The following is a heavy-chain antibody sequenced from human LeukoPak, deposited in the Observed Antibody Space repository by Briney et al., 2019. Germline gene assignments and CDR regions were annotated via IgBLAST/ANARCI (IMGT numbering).Heavy chain of an antibody. Sequence: KPSETLSLTCTVSGGSISRLSHYWGWIRQPPGKGLKWFGSIYYSGSTYYNPSLKSRVTMSVDTSKHQFSLKLSSVTAADTAVYYCAIRSVEGDYYFDYWGQGTLVTVSS. CDR2: IYYSGST. CDR1: GGSISRLSHY. D-gene: IGHD1-1*01. CDR3: AIRSVEGDYYFDY. V-gene: IGHV4-39*01. J-gene: IGHJ4*02.